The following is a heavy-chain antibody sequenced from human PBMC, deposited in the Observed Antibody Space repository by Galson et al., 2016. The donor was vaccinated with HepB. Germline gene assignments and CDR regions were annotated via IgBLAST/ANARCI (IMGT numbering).Heavy chain of an antibody. Sequence: PALVKPTQTLTLTCTFSGFSITTSGVGVGWIRQPPGKALEWLAVVYWDDEKRYRPSLKSRITITKNTSKNQVVLTMTNMDPVDTATYSCAHRGFLYHLGSTNYYNVFDFWGQGALVTVSS. D-gene: IGHD3-10*01. CDR1: GFSITTSGVG. CDR3: AHRGFLYHLGSTNYYNVFDF. CDR2: VYWDDEK. J-gene: IGHJ4*02. V-gene: IGHV2-5*02.